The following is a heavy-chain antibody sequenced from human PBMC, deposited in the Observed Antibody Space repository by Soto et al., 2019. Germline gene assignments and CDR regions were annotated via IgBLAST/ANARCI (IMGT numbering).Heavy chain of an antibody. Sequence: RRLSCAASGFSFSTYGMHWARQAPGTGLEWVAVVWSNGVNNYDADSVRGRFTISRDNSKNSLYLQMNSLKAEDTAVYYCVRERGPLDHFDIWGQGTMVTVSS. V-gene: IGHV3-33*01. CDR3: VRERGPLDHFDI. D-gene: IGHD1-1*01. CDR2: VWSNGVNN. J-gene: IGHJ3*02. CDR1: GFSFSTYG.